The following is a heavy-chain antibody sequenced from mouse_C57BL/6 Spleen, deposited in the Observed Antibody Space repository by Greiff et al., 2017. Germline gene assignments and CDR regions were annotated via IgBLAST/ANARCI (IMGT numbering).Heavy chain of an antibody. Sequence: VKLVESGGGLVKPGGSLKLSCAASGFTFSSYAMSWVRQTPEKRLEWVATISDGGSYTYYPDNVKGRFTISRDNAKNNLYLQMSHLKSEDTAMYYCARDRSNYDAMDYWGQGTSVTVSS. V-gene: IGHV5-4*01. CDR3: ARDRSNYDAMDY. D-gene: IGHD2-5*01. CDR1: GFTFSSYA. CDR2: ISDGGSYT. J-gene: IGHJ4*01.